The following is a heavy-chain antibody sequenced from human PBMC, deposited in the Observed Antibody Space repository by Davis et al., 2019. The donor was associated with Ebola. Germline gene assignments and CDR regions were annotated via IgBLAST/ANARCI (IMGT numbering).Heavy chain of an antibody. D-gene: IGHD6-13*01. CDR1: GGSISSSSYY. J-gene: IGHJ4*02. V-gene: IGHV4-39*01. CDR2: IYYSGST. Sequence: MPSETLSLTCTVSGGSISSSSYYWGWIRQPPGKGLEWIGSIYYSGSTYYNPSLKSRVTISVDTSKNQFSLKLSSVTAADTAVYYCARGRGIAAPRFDYWGQGTLVTVSS. CDR3: ARGRGIAAPRFDY.